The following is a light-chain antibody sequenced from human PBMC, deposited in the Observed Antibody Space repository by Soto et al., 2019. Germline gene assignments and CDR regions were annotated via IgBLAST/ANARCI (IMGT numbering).Light chain of an antibody. J-gene: IGLJ2*01. Sequence: SYELTQPPSVSVSPGQTASITCSGDKLGYKYACWYQQKPGQSPVLVIYQDNKRPSGIPERFSGSNSGNTATLTISGTQAMAEADYYCQAWDSSTVVFGGGTKLTVL. CDR1: KLGYKY. CDR2: QDN. V-gene: IGLV3-1*01. CDR3: QAWDSSTVV.